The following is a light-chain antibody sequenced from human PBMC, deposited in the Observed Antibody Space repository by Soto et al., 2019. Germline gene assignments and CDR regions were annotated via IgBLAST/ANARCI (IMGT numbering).Light chain of an antibody. J-gene: IGKJ1*01. CDR1: QSVSSTY. CDR2: GAS. V-gene: IGKV3-20*01. Sequence: EIVLTQSPGTLSLSPGERATLSCRASQSVSSTYLAWYHQKPGQAPRLLIYGASSRATGLPDRFSGSGSGTDFPITISRVQPEDFAVYYWQQYGSSPGTFGQGTKVEIK. CDR3: QQYGSSPGT.